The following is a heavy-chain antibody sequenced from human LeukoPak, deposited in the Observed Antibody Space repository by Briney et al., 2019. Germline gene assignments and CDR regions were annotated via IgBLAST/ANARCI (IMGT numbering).Heavy chain of an antibody. D-gene: IGHD5-24*01. Sequence: SETLSLTCTVSGGSVSSGSYYWSWIRQPPGKGLEWVGYIYYSGSTNYNPSLKSRVTISVDTSKNQFSLKLSSVTAADTAVYYCARVDGYTTWGDYWGQGTLVTVSS. V-gene: IGHV4-61*01. J-gene: IGHJ4*02. CDR1: GGSVSSGSYY. CDR2: IYYSGST. CDR3: ARVDGYTTWGDY.